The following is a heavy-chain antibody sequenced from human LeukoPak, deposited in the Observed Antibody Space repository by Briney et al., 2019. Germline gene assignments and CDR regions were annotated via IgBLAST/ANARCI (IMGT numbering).Heavy chain of an antibody. CDR1: GFTFSSYA. CDR2: ISGSGGST. J-gene: IGHJ3*02. CDR3: AKRYCTSTSCLYADAFDI. V-gene: IGHV3-23*01. D-gene: IGHD2-2*01. Sequence: GGSLRLSCAASGFTFSSYAMSWVRKAPGKGLEWVSTISGSGGSTYYADSVKGRFTISRDNSKNTLYLQMNSLRAEDTAVYYCAKRYCTSTSCLYADAFDIWGQGTMVTVSS.